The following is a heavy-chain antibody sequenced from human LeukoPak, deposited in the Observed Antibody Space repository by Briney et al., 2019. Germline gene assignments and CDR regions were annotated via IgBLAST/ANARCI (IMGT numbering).Heavy chain of an antibody. D-gene: IGHD4-11*01. CDR2: IHISGGT. CDR3: ARVKLITVTSHDS. Sequence: SETLSLTCTVSGDSISDYYWSWLRQFAGKGLEWIGRIHISGGTNYNPSLKSRVTMSLDTSKNQFSLRLTSVTATDTAVYYCARVKLITVTSHDSWGQGALVTVSS. CDR1: GDSISDYY. J-gene: IGHJ4*02. V-gene: IGHV4-4*07.